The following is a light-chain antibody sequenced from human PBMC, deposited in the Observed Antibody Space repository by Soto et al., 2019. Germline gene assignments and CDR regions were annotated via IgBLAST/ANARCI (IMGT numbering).Light chain of an antibody. J-gene: IGLJ1*01. V-gene: IGLV2-14*01. CDR3: AAWDDSLNGFYV. CDR2: DVN. CDR1: SSDVGGCNY. Sequence: QSALTQPASLSGSPGQSITISCTGTSSDVGGCNYVSWYQQHPGKAPKLMIYDVNNRPSGVSNRFSGSKSGTSASLTICGLQSEDEADYYCAAWDDSLNGFYVFGTGTKVTVL.